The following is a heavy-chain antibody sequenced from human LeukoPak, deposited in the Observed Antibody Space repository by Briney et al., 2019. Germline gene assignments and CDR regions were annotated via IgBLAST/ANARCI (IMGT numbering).Heavy chain of an antibody. Sequence: SETLSLTCTVSGGSISTGSYYWSWIRQPAGKGLEFIGRVYASGTTNYNPSLKSRVTISVDTSKNQFSLNLTSVTAADTALYYCVRGGTLIRRVVVDWFDPWGQGTLVTVSS. CDR3: VRGGTLIRRVVVDWFDP. V-gene: IGHV4-61*02. CDR2: VYASGTT. J-gene: IGHJ5*02. CDR1: GGSISTGSYY. D-gene: IGHD2-15*01.